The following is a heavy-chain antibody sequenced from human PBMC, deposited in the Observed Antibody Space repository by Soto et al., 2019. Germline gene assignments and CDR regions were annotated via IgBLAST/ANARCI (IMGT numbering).Heavy chain of an antibody. Sequence: PSETLSLTWAVSSGSISSSNWWSWVRQPPGKGLEWIGEIYHSGSTNYNPSLKSRVTISVDKSKNQFSLKLSSVTAADTAVYYCARAFEEGINWNYGNYYYYMDVWGKGTTVTVSS. CDR2: IYHSGST. J-gene: IGHJ6*03. D-gene: IGHD1-7*01. V-gene: IGHV4-4*02. CDR3: ARAFEEGINWNYGNYYYYMDV. CDR1: SGSISSSNW.